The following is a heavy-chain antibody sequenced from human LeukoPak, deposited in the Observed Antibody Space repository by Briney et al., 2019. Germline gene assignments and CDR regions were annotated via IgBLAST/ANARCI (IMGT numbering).Heavy chain of an antibody. CDR2: IYPGDSDT. CDR3: ARPPGYDAEGDY. CDR1: GDSFTSYC. D-gene: IGHD6-13*01. V-gene: IGHV5-51*01. J-gene: IGHJ4*02. Sequence: GESLKISCKGSGDSFTSYCIGWVRQMPGKGMEWMGIIYPGDSDTRYSPSFQGQVTISADKSISTAYLQWSSLKPSDTAMYYCARPPGYDAEGDYWGQGTLVTVSS.